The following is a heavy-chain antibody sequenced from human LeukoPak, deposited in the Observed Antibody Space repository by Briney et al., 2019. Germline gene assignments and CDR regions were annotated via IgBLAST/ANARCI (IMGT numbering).Heavy chain of an antibody. D-gene: IGHD1-1*01. J-gene: IGHJ4*02. CDR3: ARDPRTVRI. CDR2: ISENSGDT. Sequence: GGSLRLSCAGTGFKFSDNAMHWVRQPPGKGLEWLSYISENSGDTNYADSVKGRFTVSRDNAKNSLYLQMNSLRVEDTAVYYCARDPRTVRIWGQGTLVTVSS. CDR1: GFKFSDNA. V-gene: IGHV3-11*06.